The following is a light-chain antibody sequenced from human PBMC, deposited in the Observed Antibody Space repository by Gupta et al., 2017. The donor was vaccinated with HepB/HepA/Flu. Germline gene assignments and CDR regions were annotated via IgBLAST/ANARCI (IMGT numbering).Light chain of an antibody. CDR1: QGLVFGDGNTY. Sequence: DVVLTQSPLSLSVTLGQPASISCRSSQGLVFGDGNTYLSWFQQRPGQSPRRLIYKVSDRDSGVPDRFSGSGSGTDFTLKISRVEADDVGIYYCMQTSGWRWTFGQGTKVEI. CDR3: MQTSGWRWT. CDR2: KVS. J-gene: IGKJ1*01. V-gene: IGKV2-30*01.